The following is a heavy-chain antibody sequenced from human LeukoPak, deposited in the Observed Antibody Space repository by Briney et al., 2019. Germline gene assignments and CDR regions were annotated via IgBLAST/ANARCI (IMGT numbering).Heavy chain of an antibody. Sequence: GGTLRLSCAASGFTFSSYGMSWVRQAPGKGLEWVSAISGSGGSTYYADSVKGRFTISRDNSKNTLYLQMNSLRAEDTAVYYCASPGILTGSYMDVWGKGTTVTISS. CDR3: ASPGILTGSYMDV. CDR2: ISGSGGST. CDR1: GFTFSSYG. J-gene: IGHJ6*03. D-gene: IGHD3-9*01. V-gene: IGHV3-23*01.